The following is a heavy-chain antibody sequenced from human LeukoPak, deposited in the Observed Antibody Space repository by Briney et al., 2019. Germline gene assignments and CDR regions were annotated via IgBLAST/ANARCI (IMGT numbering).Heavy chain of an antibody. D-gene: IGHD2-21*02. CDR2: FDPEDGET. Sequence: ASVKVSCKVSGYTLTELSMHWVRQAPGKGLEWMGGFDPEDGETIYAQKFQGRVTMTEDTSTDTAYMELSSLRAEDTAVYYCARGAYCGGDCFPSRSGYYYGMDVWGQGTTVTVSS. J-gene: IGHJ6*02. V-gene: IGHV1-24*01. CDR3: ARGAYCGGDCFPSRSGYYYGMDV. CDR1: GYTLTELS.